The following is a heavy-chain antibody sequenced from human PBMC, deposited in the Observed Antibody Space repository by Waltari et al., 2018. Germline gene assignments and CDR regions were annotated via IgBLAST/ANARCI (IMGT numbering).Heavy chain of an antibody. CDR2: RNPKIGNT. D-gene: IGHD4-17*01. J-gene: IGHJ5*02. Sequence: QVQLVQSGAEVKKPGASVKVSCKASGYTFTSYDINWVRQATGQGLEWRRWRNPKIGNTGYAQKLQGRVTITRNTSISTAYMELSSLRSEDTAVYYCARGSKKNDYGDYAYGPWGQGTLVTVSS. CDR3: ARGSKKNDYGDYAYGP. V-gene: IGHV1-8*03. CDR1: GYTFTSYD.